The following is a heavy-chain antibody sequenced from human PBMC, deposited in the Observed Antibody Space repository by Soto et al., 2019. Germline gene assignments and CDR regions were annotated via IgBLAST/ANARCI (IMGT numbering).Heavy chain of an antibody. V-gene: IGHV5-51*01. CDR2: IYPGDSDT. CDR3: ARAGLKDPYYYSGMDG. J-gene: IGHJ6*02. CDR1: GYSFTNYW. D-gene: IGHD2-15*01. Sequence: GESLKISCKGSGYSFTNYWIDWVRQMPGKGLEWMGSIYPGDSDTRYSPSFQGQVTISADKSISTAYLQWSSLKASDTAMYYCARAGLKDPYYYSGMDGWGQGTTVTVSS.